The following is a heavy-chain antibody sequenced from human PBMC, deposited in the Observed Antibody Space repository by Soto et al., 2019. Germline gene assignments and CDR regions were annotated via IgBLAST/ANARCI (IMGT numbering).Heavy chain of an antibody. Sequence: LGESLKISCKGSGYSFTSYWISWVRQMPGKGLEWMGRIDPSDSYTNYSPSFQGHVTISADKSITTAYLQWSSLKAADTAMYYCVRSGTSSGRFSDYWGQGTLVTVSS. CDR2: IDPSDSYT. D-gene: IGHD2-15*01. CDR3: VRSGTSSGRFSDY. J-gene: IGHJ4*02. CDR1: GYSFTSYW. V-gene: IGHV5-10-1*01.